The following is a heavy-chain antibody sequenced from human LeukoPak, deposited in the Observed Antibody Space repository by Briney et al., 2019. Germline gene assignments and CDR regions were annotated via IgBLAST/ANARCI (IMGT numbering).Heavy chain of an antibody. Sequence: VASVKVSCKASGYTFTSYGISWVRQAPGQGLEWMGWISAYNGNTNYAQKLQGRVTMTTDTSTSTAYMELRSLRSDDTAVYYCARVGVVVPAAKNYDAFDIWGQGTMVTVSS. D-gene: IGHD2-2*01. V-gene: IGHV1-18*01. CDR1: GYTFTSYG. CDR3: ARVGVVVPAAKNYDAFDI. CDR2: ISAYNGNT. J-gene: IGHJ3*02.